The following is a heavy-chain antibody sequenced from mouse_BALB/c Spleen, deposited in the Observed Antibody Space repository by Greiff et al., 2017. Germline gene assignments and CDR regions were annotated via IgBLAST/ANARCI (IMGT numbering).Heavy chain of an antibody. CDR2: IDPSNSET. CDR3: AVGMYEEDEYFDD. D-gene: IGHD2-14*01. Sequence: VQLQQSGPELVRPGASVKMSCKASGYTFTSYWMHWVKQRPGQGLEWIGMIDPSNSETRLNQKFKDKATLTVDKSSNTAYMQLSSLTSEDSAVYYCAVGMYEEDEYFDDWGQGTTLTVSS. J-gene: IGHJ2*01. V-gene: IGHV1-74*01. CDR1: GYTFTSYW.